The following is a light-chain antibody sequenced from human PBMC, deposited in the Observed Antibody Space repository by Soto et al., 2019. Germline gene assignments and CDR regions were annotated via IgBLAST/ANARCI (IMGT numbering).Light chain of an antibody. CDR3: HQYSGPPYT. V-gene: IGKV3-20*01. CDR1: QSVSSSY. CDR2: DTF. J-gene: IGKJ2*01. Sequence: EIMLTQSPGTLSLSPGERVTLSCRASQSVSSSYFGWFQQRPGQAPRLLIYDTFNRATGIPDRFSGSGSGTDFTLTISRLEPEDFAVYYCHQYSGPPYTVGQGTKLEIK.